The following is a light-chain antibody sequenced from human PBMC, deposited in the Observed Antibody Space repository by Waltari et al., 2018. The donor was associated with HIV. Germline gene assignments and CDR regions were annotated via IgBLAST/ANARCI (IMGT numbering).Light chain of an antibody. V-gene: IGLV8-61*01. J-gene: IGLJ3*02. Sequence: TVTLTCALNSDSVSINYYPGWFQQTPGQAPRTLISSTYSRSSGVPDRFSGSILGNKAALTITGAQADDDSVYFCALYMTGAKWVFGGGTKLTVL. CDR2: STY. CDR3: ALYMTGAKWV. CDR1: SDSVSINYY.